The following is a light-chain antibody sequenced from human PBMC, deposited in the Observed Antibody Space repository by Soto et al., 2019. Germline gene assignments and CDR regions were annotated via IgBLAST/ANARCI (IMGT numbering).Light chain of an antibody. Sequence: EIVLTQSPATLSLSPGERATLSCMASQSVSSYLAWYQQKPGQAPRLLIYDASNRATGIPARFSGSGSGTDFTLTISSLEPEDFAVYYCQQRSNWPPKRTCGGGTKVDIK. CDR3: QQRSNWPPKRT. J-gene: IGKJ4*01. CDR2: DAS. V-gene: IGKV3-11*01. CDR1: QSVSSY.